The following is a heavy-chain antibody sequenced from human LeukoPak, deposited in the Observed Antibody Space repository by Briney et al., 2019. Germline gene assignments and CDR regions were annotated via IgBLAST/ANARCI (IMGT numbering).Heavy chain of an antibody. J-gene: IGHJ4*02. D-gene: IGHD5-12*01. V-gene: IGHV4-59*01. CDR2: IYYSGST. Sequence: SETLSLTCTVSGGSISSYYWSWIRQPPGKGLEWIGYIYYSGSTNYNPSLKSRVTISVDTSKNQFSLKLSSVTAADTAVYYCARNRYSGYDPLDYWGQGTLVTVSS. CDR1: GGSISSYY. CDR3: ARNRYSGYDPLDY.